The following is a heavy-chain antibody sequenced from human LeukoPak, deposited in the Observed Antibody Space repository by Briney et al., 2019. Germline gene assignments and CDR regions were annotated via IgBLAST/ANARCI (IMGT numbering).Heavy chain of an antibody. V-gene: IGHV1-2*02. CDR1: GYTFTRFY. J-gene: IGHJ2*01. Sequence: ASVKVSCKASGYTFTRFYMHWVRQAPGQGLEWMGWINPNSGGTKYAQRFQGRVTMTRDTSINTAYMELNSLRSDDTAVYHCARGPEWVVAARRDWYFDLWGRGTLVTVSS. CDR3: ARGPEWVVAARRDWYFDL. D-gene: IGHD6-6*01. CDR2: INPNSGGT.